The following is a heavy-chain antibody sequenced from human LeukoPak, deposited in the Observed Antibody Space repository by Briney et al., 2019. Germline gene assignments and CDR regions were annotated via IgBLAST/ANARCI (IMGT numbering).Heavy chain of an antibody. CDR3: TRAKRIIMIRGVITRYFDY. Sequence: SETLSLTCAVYGGSFSDYYWSWIRQPPGKGLEWIGEINHSGSTNYNPSLKSRVTISVDTSKNQFSLKLSSVTAADTAVYYCTRAKRIIMIRGVITRYFDYWGQGTLVTVSS. J-gene: IGHJ4*02. CDR1: GGSFSDYY. V-gene: IGHV4-34*01. CDR2: INHSGST. D-gene: IGHD3-10*01.